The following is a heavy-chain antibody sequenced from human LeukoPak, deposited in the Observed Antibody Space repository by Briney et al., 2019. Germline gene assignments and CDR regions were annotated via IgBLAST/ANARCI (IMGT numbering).Heavy chain of an antibody. CDR1: RFSFSNHS. D-gene: IGHD3/OR15-3a*01. J-gene: IGHJ3*02. Sequence: PGVSLRLSCAASRFSFSNHSMNWVRQAPGKGLVWVGFIRSGTYGGTTELAASVKGRFSISRDDSTSVAYLQMNSLETEDTAVYYCTRDEYDLGPHLGDFDIWDQGNLVTVSS. CDR2: IRSGTYGGTT. V-gene: IGHV3-49*04. CDR3: TRDEYDLGPHLGDFDI.